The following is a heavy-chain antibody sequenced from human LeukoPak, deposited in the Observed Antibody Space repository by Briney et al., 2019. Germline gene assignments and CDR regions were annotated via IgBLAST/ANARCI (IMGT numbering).Heavy chain of an antibody. Sequence: GGSLRLSCAASGFTFRSYAMSWVRQAPGKGLEWVSDISGGGDTTYYADSVKGRFTISRDNSKNTLYLQMNSLRAEDTAVYYCAKETVVARGAFDYWGQGTLVTVSS. CDR1: GFTFRSYA. D-gene: IGHD3-22*01. CDR2: ISGGGDTT. V-gene: IGHV3-23*01. CDR3: AKETVVARGAFDY. J-gene: IGHJ4*02.